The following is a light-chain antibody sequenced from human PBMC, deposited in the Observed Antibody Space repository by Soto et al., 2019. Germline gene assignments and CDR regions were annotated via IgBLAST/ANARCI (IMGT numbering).Light chain of an antibody. J-gene: IGLJ3*02. V-gene: IGLV2-14*01. CDR1: SSDVGGYNY. CDR2: EVS. Sequence: QSVLTQPASVSGSPGQSITISCTGTSSDVGGYNYVSWYQQHPGKAPKLMIYEVSNRHSGVPNRFSGSKSDNTASLTISGLLAEDEADYYCSSYTSSSTLGFGGGTKLTVL. CDR3: SSYTSSSTLG.